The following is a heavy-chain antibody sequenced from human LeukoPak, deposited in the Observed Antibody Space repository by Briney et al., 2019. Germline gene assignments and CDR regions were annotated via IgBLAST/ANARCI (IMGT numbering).Heavy chain of an antibody. V-gene: IGHV3-23*01. CDR1: GFTFSSYG. J-gene: IGHJ4*02. D-gene: IGHD3-10*01. CDR2: ISGSGGST. Sequence: PGGTLRLSCAASGFTFSSYGMSWVRQAPGKGLEWVSAISGSGGSTYYADSVKGRFTISRDNSKNTLYLQMNSLRAEDTAVYYCAKGVRGTRGAADYWGQGTLVTVSS. CDR3: AKGVRGTRGAADY.